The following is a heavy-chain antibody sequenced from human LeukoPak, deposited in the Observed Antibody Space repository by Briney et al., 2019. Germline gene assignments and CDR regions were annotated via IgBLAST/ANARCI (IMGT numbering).Heavy chain of an antibody. CDR2: IIPILGIA. D-gene: IGHD3-10*01. Sequence: SVKVSCKASGGTFSSYTISWVRQAPGQGLEWMGMIIPILGIANYAQKFQGRVTITADKSTSTAYMELSSLRSEDTAVYYCARGREWAFFDYWGQGTLVTVSS. CDR3: ARGREWAFFDY. J-gene: IGHJ4*02. V-gene: IGHV1-69*02. CDR1: GGTFSSYT.